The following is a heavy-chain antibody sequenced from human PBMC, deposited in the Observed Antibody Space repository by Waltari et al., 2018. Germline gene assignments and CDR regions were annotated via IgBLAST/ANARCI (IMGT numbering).Heavy chain of an antibody. CDR1: GGSISSYY. CDR2: IYYSGST. J-gene: IGHJ4*02. Sequence: QVQLQESGPGLVKPSETLSLTCTVSGGSISSYYWSWIRQPPGKGLEWIGYIYYSGSTNYNPALKSRVTISVDTSKNQFSLKLSSVTAADTAMYYCAGPYRSFDYWGQGTLVTVSS. CDR3: AGPYRSFDY. V-gene: IGHV4-59*01. D-gene: IGHD3-10*01.